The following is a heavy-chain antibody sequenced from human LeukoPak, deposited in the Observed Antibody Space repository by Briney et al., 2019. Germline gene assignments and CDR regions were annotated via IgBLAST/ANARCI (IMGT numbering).Heavy chain of an antibody. CDR3: AKDRPSHCDGDCYPDN. J-gene: IGHJ4*02. Sequence: GGSLRLSCAASGFTFGHYAMHWVRQAPGKGLEWVSLISWDGGTTYYADSVKGRFTLSRDNSKNSLYLQMNSLRAEDTALYYCAKDRPSHCDGDCYPDNWGQGTLVTVSS. V-gene: IGHV3-43D*03. CDR1: GFTFGHYA. CDR2: ISWDGGTT. D-gene: IGHD2-21*02.